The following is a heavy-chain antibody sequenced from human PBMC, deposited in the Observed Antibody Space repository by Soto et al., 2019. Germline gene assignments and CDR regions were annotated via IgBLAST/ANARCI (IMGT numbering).Heavy chain of an antibody. J-gene: IGHJ6*02. CDR2: ISTYNGNS. CDR3: ARIADCSTTSCSFPSRFHIRVYYYDYGLDV. D-gene: IGHD2-2*01. CDR1: GYTFTSYG. Sequence: QGQLVQSGAEVKKPGASVKVSCKASGYTFTSYGISWVRQAPGQGLEWVGWISTYNGNSNYAQKYHVRVTMTTDTSTSTAYMEMSSLRSDDTAVYYCARIADCSTTSCSFPSRFHIRVYYYDYGLDVWGQGTTVTVSS. V-gene: IGHV1-18*01.